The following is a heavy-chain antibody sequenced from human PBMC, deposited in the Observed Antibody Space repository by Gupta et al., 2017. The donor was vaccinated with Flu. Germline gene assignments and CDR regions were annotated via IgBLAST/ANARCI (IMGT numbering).Heavy chain of an antibody. V-gene: IGHV4-59*01. D-gene: IGHD1-1*01. CDR2: IYYSGST. Sequence: SYDWSWIRQPPGKGLEWIGYIYYSGSTNYNPSLKSRVTISVDTSKNQVSLKLSSVTAADTAVYYCARGGRTGTRVTLPNYGGQGTLVTVYS. J-gene: IGHJ4*02. CDR1: SYD. CDR3: ARGGRTGTRVTLPNY.